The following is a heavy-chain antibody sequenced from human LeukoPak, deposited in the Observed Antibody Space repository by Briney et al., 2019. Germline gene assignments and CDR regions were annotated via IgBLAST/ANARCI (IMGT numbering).Heavy chain of an antibody. J-gene: IGHJ5*02. Sequence: GGSLRLSCAASGFTFSTYSMNWVRQAPGKGLEWVASIVSSSRTYIHYADSVKGRFTISRDNAKNSLYLQMNTLRAEDTAVYSCARGADGVSSNSRGWFDPWGQGTLVTVSS. CDR2: IVSSSRTYI. CDR1: GFTFSTYS. V-gene: IGHV3-21*01. D-gene: IGHD2-15*01. CDR3: ARGADGVSSNSRGWFDP.